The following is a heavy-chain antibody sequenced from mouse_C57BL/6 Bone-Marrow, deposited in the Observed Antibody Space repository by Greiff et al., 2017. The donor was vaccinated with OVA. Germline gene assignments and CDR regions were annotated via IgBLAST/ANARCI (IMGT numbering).Heavy chain of an antibody. CDR1: GYTFTDYE. D-gene: IGHD2-4*01. J-gene: IGHJ3*01. CDR3: TREGLRRTPFAY. CDR2: IDPETGGT. Sequence: QVQLQQSGAELVRPGASVTLSCKASGYTFTDYEMHWVKQTPVHGLEWIGAIDPETGGTAYNQKFKGKAILTADKSSSTAYMELRSLTSEDSAVYYCTREGLRRTPFAYWGQGTLVTVSA. V-gene: IGHV1-15*01.